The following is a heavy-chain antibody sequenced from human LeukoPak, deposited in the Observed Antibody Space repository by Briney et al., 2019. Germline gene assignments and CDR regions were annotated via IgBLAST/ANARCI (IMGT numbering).Heavy chain of an antibody. V-gene: IGHV4-30-2*01. D-gene: IGHD1-26*01. Sequence: SQTLSLTCAVSGDSISSAYSWSWIRQPPGKGLEWIGYIYHTGSTSYNPSLKTRVTISIDRPRNQFSLKLSSVTAADTAMYYCARVVGATSNDTFDVWGKGTMVTVSS. CDR3: ARVVGATSNDTFDV. CDR1: GDSISSAYS. CDR2: IYHTGST. J-gene: IGHJ3*01.